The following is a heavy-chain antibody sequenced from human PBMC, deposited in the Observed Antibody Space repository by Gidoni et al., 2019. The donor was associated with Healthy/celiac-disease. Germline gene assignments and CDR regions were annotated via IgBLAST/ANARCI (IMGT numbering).Heavy chain of an antibody. D-gene: IGHD3-9*01. Sequence: EVQLVESGGGLVQPGGSLRLSCAASGFTFISYWMSWVRQAPGKGLEWVANIKQDGSEKYYVDSVKGRFTISRDNAKNSLYLQMNSLRAEDTAVYYCARAPRYYDILTGYYNAYYFDYWGQGTLVTVSS. V-gene: IGHV3-7*03. CDR1: GFTFISYW. CDR2: IKQDGSEK. CDR3: ARAPRYYDILTGYYNAYYFDY. J-gene: IGHJ4*02.